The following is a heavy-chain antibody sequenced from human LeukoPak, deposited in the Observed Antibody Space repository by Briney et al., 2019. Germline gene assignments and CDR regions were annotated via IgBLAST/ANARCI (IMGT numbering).Heavy chain of an antibody. CDR1: GGSLSSGDYY. J-gene: IGHJ4*02. D-gene: IGHD2-15*01. CDR2: IYSSVSTRYSPSL. CDR3: ARDRQEGGMRVSSFEF. Sequence: PSETLSLTCTVPGGSLSSGDYYWSWVRQPAGEGLEWIGRIYSSVSTRYSPSLQYNPSLKSRVTISKDTSRNQFSLNLNSVAAADTAIYYCARDRQEGGMRVSSFEFWGQGTPVTVSS. V-gene: IGHV4-61*02.